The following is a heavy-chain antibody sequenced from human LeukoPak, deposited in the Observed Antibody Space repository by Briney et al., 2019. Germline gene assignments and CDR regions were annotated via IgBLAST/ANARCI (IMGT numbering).Heavy chain of an antibody. CDR2: ISGSVSYI. CDR1: GFILSSYA. Sequence: GGSLRLSCAASGFILSSYAMNWVRQAPGKGLEWVSSISGSVSYIHYADSMKGRFTISRGNAKKSVYLHMSRLRAEDTAVYYCARGLGSGDYVANAFDFWGRGTTVSVS. D-gene: IGHD4-17*01. J-gene: IGHJ3*01. CDR3: ARGLGSGDYVANAFDF. V-gene: IGHV3-21*01.